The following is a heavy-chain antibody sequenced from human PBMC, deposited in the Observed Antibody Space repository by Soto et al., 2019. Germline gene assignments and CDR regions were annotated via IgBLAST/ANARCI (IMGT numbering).Heavy chain of an antibody. D-gene: IGHD3-22*01. CDR3: TTLGPYCYDSSGYYSFER. CDR1: GFTFSGSA. CDR2: IRSRPNSYAT. Sequence: PGWSLRLSCAASGFTFSGSAMHLVRQASGKGLEWVGSIRSRPNSYATEYAASVKGRFTISRDDSKNKTYLQMNSLKTEDTAVYSCTTLGPYCYDSSGYYSFERWGEGTLVTVSS. J-gene: IGHJ4*02. V-gene: IGHV3-73*01.